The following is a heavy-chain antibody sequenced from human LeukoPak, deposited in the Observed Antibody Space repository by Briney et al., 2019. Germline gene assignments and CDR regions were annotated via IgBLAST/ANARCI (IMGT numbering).Heavy chain of an antibody. V-gene: IGHV1-2*02. D-gene: IGHD3-10*01. J-gene: IGHJ6*03. CDR2: INPNSGGT. CDR3: AREVLWFGESDVKEEEYYYYYYMDV. CDR1: GYTFTGYY. Sequence: ASVKVSCKASGYTFTGYYMHWVRQAPGQGLEWMGWINPNSGGTNYAQKFQGRVTMTRDTSISTAYMELSRLRSDDTAVYYCAREVLWFGESDVKEEEYYYYYYMDVWGKGTTVTVSS.